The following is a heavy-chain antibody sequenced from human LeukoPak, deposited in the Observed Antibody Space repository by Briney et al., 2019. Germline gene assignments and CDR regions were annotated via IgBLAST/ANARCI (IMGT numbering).Heavy chain of an antibody. CDR3: AVHSSSDHFDY. V-gene: IGHV3-33*01. D-gene: IGHD6-6*01. J-gene: IGHJ4*02. CDR2: IWYDGSNK. Sequence: GXXXVRQAPGKGXEWVAVIWYDGSNKYYADSVKGRFTISRDNSKNTLYLQMNSLRAEDTAVYYCAVHSSSDHFDYWGQGTLVTVSS. CDR1: G.